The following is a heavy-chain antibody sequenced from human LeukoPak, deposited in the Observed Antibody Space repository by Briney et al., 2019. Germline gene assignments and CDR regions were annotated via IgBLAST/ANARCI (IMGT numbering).Heavy chain of an antibody. CDR2: ISYDGTNE. V-gene: IGHV3-30*14. Sequence: GGSLRLSCAASGFTFSSDAMHWVRQAPGKGLEWVALISYDGTNEYYADSVKGRFTISRDNSKNTVYLQMNSLKADDAAVYYCARADDFGDYDCWGQGTLVTVSS. J-gene: IGHJ4*02. CDR3: ARADDFGDYDC. CDR1: GFTFSSDA. D-gene: IGHD4-17*01.